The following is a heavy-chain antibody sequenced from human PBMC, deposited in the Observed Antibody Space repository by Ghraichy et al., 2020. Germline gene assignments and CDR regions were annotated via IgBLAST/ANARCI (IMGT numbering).Heavy chain of an antibody. CDR2: IYYSGST. Sequence: SETLSLTCTVSGGSISSSSYYWGWIRQPPGKGLEWIGSIYYSGSTYYNPSLKSRVTISVDTSKNQFSLKLSSVTAADTAVYYCARRRDWNDLGNNWFDPWGQGTLVTVSS. CDR3: ARRRDWNDLGNNWFDP. J-gene: IGHJ5*02. V-gene: IGHV4-39*01. CDR1: GGSISSSSYY. D-gene: IGHD1-1*01.